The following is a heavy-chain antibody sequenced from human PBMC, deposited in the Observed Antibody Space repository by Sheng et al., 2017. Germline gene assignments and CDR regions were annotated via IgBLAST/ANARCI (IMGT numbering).Heavy chain of an antibody. CDR3: ASGPGDLDF. CDR2: INPNTGGT. J-gene: IGHJ4*02. V-gene: IGHV1-2*06. D-gene: IGHD1-1*01. CDR1: GYSFTGYY. Sequence: QAQLVQSGAEMKKPGASVNVSCKTSGYSFTGYYLHWVRQAPGHGLEWMGRINPNTGGTNYAQMFQGRVTMTRDTSISTAYMEVSSLRSDDTAVYYCASGPGDLDFWGQGTLVTVSS.